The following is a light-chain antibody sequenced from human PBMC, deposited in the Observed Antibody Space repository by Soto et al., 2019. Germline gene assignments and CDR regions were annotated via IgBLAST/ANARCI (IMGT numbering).Light chain of an antibody. CDR1: SSDIGAYIS. Sequence: QSVRTHPASASGSHGQSLTVSCTGTSSDIGAYISVSWYQHHPGKAPKLMISEVSRRPSRVPERVSGSKFGHPASLSVSGLLADDEAHYYCSSYAGSNNFVFGTGTKVTVL. CDR2: EVS. CDR3: SSYAGSNNFV. J-gene: IGLJ1*01. V-gene: IGLV2-8*01.